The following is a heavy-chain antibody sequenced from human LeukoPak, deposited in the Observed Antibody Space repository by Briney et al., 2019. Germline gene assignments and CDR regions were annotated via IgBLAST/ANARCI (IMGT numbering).Heavy chain of an antibody. D-gene: IGHD2-15*01. J-gene: IGHJ4*02. CDR3: ARKTVVVAAATYDY. CDR1: GGSISSSSYY. V-gene: IGHV4-39*01. CDR2: IYYSGST. Sequence: SETLSLTCTVSGGSISSSSYYWGWIRQPPGKGLEWIGSIYYSGSTYYNPSLKSRVTISVDTSKNQFSLKLSSVTAADTAVYYCARKTVVVAAATYDYWGQGTLVTVSS.